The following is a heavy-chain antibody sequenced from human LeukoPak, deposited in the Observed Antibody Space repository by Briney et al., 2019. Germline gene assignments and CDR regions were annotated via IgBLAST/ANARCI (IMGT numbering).Heavy chain of an antibody. CDR1: GFTFSGYW. Sequence: PGGSLRLSWAPSGFTFSGYWMTWVSQVPGKGREWVANIKADKSEHYPVNSVKGRFTISRDNADNSLHLQMNSLRAEDPAVYYCARDSRHCTSYNCRGDAFDIWGQGTMVTVSS. D-gene: IGHD2-8*01. CDR2: IKADKSEH. J-gene: IGHJ3*02. CDR3: ARDSRHCTSYNCRGDAFDI. V-gene: IGHV3-7*01.